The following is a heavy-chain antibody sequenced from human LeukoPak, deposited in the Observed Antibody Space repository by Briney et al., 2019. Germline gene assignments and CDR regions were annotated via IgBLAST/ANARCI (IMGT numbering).Heavy chain of an antibody. D-gene: IGHD4-17*01. CDR1: GYTFTSYY. V-gene: IGHV1-46*01. J-gene: IGHJ5*02. Sequence: ASVKVSCKASGYTFTSYYMHWVRQAPGQGLEWMGIINPSGGSTSYAQKFQCRVTMTRDTSTSTVYMELSSLRSEDTAVYYCARATPVDYGDVQNWFDPWGQGTLVTVSS. CDR2: INPSGGST. CDR3: ARATPVDYGDVQNWFDP.